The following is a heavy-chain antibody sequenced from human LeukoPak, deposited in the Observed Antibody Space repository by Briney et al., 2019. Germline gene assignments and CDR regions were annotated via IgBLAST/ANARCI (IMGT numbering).Heavy chain of an antibody. CDR3: ARMTYSSSWSNGDY. Sequence: GGSLRLSCAASGFTFSTYNMNWVRQAPGKGLEGVSSISSSSSYIYYADSVKGRFTISRDNAKNSLYLQMNSLRAEDTAVYYCARMTYSSSWSNGDYWGQGTLVTVSS. J-gene: IGHJ4*02. V-gene: IGHV3-21*01. D-gene: IGHD6-13*01. CDR2: ISSSSSYI. CDR1: GFTFSTYN.